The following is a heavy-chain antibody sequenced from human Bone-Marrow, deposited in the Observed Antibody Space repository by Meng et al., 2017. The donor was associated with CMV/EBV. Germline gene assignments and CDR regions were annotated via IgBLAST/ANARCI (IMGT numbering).Heavy chain of an antibody. V-gene: IGHV3-21*01. Sequence: GGSLRLSCTASGFTFTNYNINWVRQAPGKGLEWVSSISSSSSYIYYADSVKGRFTISRDNAKNSLYLQMNSLRAEDTAVYYCARDGGEDIVVVPAAITSHYFDYWGQGTLVTVSS. CDR1: GFTFTNYN. CDR2: ISSSSSYI. J-gene: IGHJ4*02. D-gene: IGHD2-2*02. CDR3: ARDGGEDIVVVPAAITSHYFDY.